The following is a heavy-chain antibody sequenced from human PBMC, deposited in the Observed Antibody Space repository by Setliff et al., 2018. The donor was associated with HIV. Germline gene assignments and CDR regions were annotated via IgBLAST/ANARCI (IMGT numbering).Heavy chain of an antibody. D-gene: IGHD3-10*01. CDR2: IIPIFGSA. Sequence: SVKVSCKASGYTFTNYAMNWVRQAPGQGLEWMGRIIPIFGSANYAKNFQGRVTINADKSTSTADMELRSLRSEDTAVYYCARDPFGELAGLTLGWYFDLWGRGTLVTVSS. CDR3: ARDPFGELAGLTLGWYFDL. V-gene: IGHV1-69*06. CDR1: GYTFTNYA. J-gene: IGHJ2*01.